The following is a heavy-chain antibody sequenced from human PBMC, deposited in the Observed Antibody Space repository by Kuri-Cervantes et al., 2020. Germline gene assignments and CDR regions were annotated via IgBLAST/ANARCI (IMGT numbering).Heavy chain of an antibody. D-gene: IGHD2-8*01. CDR1: GFIFSSNS. J-gene: IGHJ4*02. V-gene: IGHV3-21*01. CDR3: ARGPSVANVLTH. CDR2: ISSSSTYI. Sequence: GESLKISCAASGFIFSSNSMSWVRQAPGKGLQWVSSISSSSTYIYYADSVKGRFTISRDNAKNSLYLQMNSLRVDDAAVYYCARGPSVANVLTHWGQGTLVTVSS.